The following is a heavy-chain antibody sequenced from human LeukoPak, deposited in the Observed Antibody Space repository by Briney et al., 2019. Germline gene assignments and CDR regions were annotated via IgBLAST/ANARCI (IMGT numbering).Heavy chain of an antibody. V-gene: IGHV6-1*01. D-gene: IGHD3-10*01. CDR1: GDSVSSNSAA. CDR2: TYYRSKWYN. Sequence: SQTLSLTCAIPGDSVSSNSAAWNWIRQSPSRGLEWLGRTYYRSKWYNDYAVSVKSRITINPDTSKNQFSLQLNSVTPEDTAVYYCARDGSGSGSYYMEYYYYYMDVWGKGTTVTVSS. J-gene: IGHJ6*03. CDR3: ARDGSGSGSYYMEYYYYYMDV.